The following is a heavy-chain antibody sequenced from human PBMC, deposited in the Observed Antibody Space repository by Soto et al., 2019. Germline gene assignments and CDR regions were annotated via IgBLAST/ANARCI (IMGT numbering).Heavy chain of an antibody. Sequence: QVQLVESGGGLVKPGGSLRLSCAASGFTFSDYYMSWIRQAPGKGLEWVSSISSSSSYTNYADSVKGRFTTSRDNSQNSLYLQMNSLKAEDTAVYYCARGIWFGELLEVPPSVFDYWGQGTLVTVSS. CDR3: ARGIWFGELLEVPPSVFDY. J-gene: IGHJ4*02. CDR2: ISSSSSYT. V-gene: IGHV3-11*06. D-gene: IGHD3-10*01. CDR1: GFTFSDYY.